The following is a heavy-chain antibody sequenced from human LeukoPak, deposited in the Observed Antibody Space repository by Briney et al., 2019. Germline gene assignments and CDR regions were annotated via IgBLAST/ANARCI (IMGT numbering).Heavy chain of an antibody. CDR2: IYPGDSRI. CDR3: ACRDLTSTWSYP. Sequence: GESLKISCKGIGYSFTSYWIGWVRQMPGKGMGWMGVIYPGDSRIRYNPSFQGQVTISVDKSIRTAYLQWVSLKASDTAMYYCACRDLTSTWSYPWGQGTLVTVSP. CDR1: GYSFTSYW. D-gene: IGHD2-2*01. V-gene: IGHV5-51*01. J-gene: IGHJ5*02.